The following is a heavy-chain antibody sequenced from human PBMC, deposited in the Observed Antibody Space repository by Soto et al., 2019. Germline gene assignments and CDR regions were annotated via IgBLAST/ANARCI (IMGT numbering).Heavy chain of an antibody. CDR1: GGSFSNYY. Sequence: GPGPKNSSETLSLTCAVYGGSFSNYYWSWIRQSPGKGLEWIGEINHSGTTNYNPSLKSRVTISIDTSKNQFSLRVSSVTAADTAVYYCARGGSGFSKRIVGIYPGMYDFDIWGQGTMVTVSS. V-gene: IGHV4-34*01. J-gene: IGHJ3*02. D-gene: IGHD1-1*01. CDR3: ARGGSGFSKRIVGIYPGMYDFDI. CDR2: INHSGTT.